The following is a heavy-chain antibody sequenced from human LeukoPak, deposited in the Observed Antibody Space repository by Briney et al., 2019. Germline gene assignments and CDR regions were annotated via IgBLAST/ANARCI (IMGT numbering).Heavy chain of an antibody. D-gene: IGHD6-19*01. CDR2: ISAYNGNT. Sequence: ASVKVSCKASGYTFTSYGISWVRQAPGQGLEWMGWISAYNGNTNYAQKLQGRVTMTTDTSTSTAYMELRSLRSDDTAVYYCASQQRAIAVAGTMSADYWGQGALVTVSS. V-gene: IGHV1-18*01. J-gene: IGHJ4*02. CDR1: GYTFTSYG. CDR3: ASQQRAIAVAGTMSADY.